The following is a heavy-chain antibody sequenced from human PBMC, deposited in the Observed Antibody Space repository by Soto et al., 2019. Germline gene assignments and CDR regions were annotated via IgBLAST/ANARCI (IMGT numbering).Heavy chain of an antibody. J-gene: IGHJ6*02. Sequence: GASVKVSCKASGYDFTAYDINWVRQASGQGLEWMGWMNPINGATGSARRFQGRVSMTRNTATGTAYLELTSLRSDDSAVYYCGRGPSPRAPAGGTAYYCAMDGWGQGTTVTVSS. V-gene: IGHV1-8*02. CDR3: GRGPSPRAPAGGTAYYCAMDG. CDR1: GYDFTAYD. CDR2: MNPINGAT. D-gene: IGHD6-13*01.